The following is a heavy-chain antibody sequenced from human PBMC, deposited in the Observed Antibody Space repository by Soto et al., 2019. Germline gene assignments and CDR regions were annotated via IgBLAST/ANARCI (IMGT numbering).Heavy chain of an antibody. D-gene: IGHD1-26*01. J-gene: IGHJ4*02. V-gene: IGHV6-1*01. CDR3: ARDPPSFHSAFDF. CDR2: TYYRSRWYS. Sequence: SQTLSLTCAISGDSVSSNGAAWNWIRQSPSRGLEWVGRTYYRSRWYSDYAPSVKSRITVHPDTSQHQFSLQLNSVTPEDTAIYYCARDPPSFHSAFDFWGQGTRGTASS. CDR1: GDSVSSNGAA.